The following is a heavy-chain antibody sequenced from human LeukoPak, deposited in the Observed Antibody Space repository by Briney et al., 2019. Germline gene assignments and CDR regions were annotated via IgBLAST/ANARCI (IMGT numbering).Heavy chain of an antibody. D-gene: IGHD6-19*01. V-gene: IGHV3-20*04. CDR2: VNWNGGST. CDR3: ARDAPYSSGWYGDGFDY. J-gene: IGHJ4*02. Sequence: GGSLRLSCAASGFTFDDYAMSWVRQVPGKGLEWVSGVNWNGGSTGYADSVKGRFTISRDNAKNSPYLQMNSLRAEDTALYYCARDAPYSSGWYGDGFDYWGQGTLVTVSS. CDR1: GFTFDDYA.